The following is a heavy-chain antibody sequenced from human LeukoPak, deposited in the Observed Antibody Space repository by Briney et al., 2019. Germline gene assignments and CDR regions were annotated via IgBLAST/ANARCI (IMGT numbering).Heavy chain of an antibody. J-gene: IGHJ4*02. CDR2: IFWSGTT. CDR3: ARAFQYNYGRGPFDY. D-gene: IGHD5-24*01. V-gene: IGHV4-59*01. Sequence: SETLSLTCTVSGGSMSNYYWTWIRQPPGKGLEWIGHIFWSGTTIHNPSLTSRLNISIDTSRSQFPLRLNSVTAADTAIYYCARAFQYNYGRGPFDYWGQGTLVTVSS. CDR1: GGSMSNYY.